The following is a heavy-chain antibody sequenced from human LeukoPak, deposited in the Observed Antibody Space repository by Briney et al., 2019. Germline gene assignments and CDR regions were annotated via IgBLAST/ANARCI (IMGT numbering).Heavy chain of an antibody. V-gene: IGHV1-2*02. J-gene: IGHJ4*02. CDR3: ASANLIYDTSPANFDY. Sequence: GASVKVSCKASGYTFTGYYMHWVRQAPGQGLEWMGWINPNSGGTNYAQKFQGGVTMTRDTSISTAYMELSRLRSDDTAVYYCASANLIYDTSPANFDYWGQGTLVTVSS. CDR1: GYTFTGYY. D-gene: IGHD3-22*01. CDR2: INPNSGGT.